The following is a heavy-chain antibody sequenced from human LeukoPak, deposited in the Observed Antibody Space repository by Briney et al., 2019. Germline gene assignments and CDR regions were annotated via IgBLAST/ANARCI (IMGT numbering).Heavy chain of an antibody. CDR2: VNPDSGGT. CDR1: GYTFTAYY. D-gene: IGHD4-17*01. Sequence: ASVKVSCKASGYTFTAYYIHWVRQAPGQGLEWMGWVNPDSGGTHYAQKFQGRVTMTTDTSISTAYMELSRLRSDDTAVYYCRTDRYGDYGDYIDYWGQGTLVTVSS. CDR3: RTDRYGDYGDYIDY. V-gene: IGHV1-2*02. J-gene: IGHJ4*02.